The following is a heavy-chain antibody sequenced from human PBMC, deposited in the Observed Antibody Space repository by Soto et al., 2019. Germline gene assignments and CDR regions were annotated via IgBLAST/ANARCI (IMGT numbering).Heavy chain of an antibody. CDR3: AKDXRAVTEV. J-gene: IGHJ6*02. D-gene: IGHD4-17*01. CDR1: GFTFSCYA. V-gene: IGHV3-23*01. Sequence: GGSLRRSCAASGFTFSCYAMSCVRQAPGKGLEWFSAVSESGRSTYYADSVKGRFTISRDNSKNTLYRQMNSLRAEDTAVYLCAKDXRAVTEVWGQGTTDTVS. CDR2: VSESGRST.